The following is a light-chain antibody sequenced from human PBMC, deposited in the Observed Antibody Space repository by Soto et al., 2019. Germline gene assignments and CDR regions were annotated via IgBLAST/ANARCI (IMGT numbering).Light chain of an antibody. J-gene: IGLJ2*01. CDR1: ISNIGSNT. CDR2: SNN. V-gene: IGLV1-44*01. Sequence: SVLTQPPSASGTPGQRGTISCSGSISNIGSNTVNWYQQLPGTAPKILIYSNNQRPSGVPERFSGSKSGTSASLAISGLQSEDEADYYCATWDDSLNGPVFGGGTKLTVL. CDR3: ATWDDSLNGPV.